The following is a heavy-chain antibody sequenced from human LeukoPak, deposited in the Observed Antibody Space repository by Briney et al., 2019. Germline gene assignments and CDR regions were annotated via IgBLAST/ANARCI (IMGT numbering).Heavy chain of an antibody. Sequence: PSETLSLTCAVYGGSFSGYYWSWIRQPPGKGLEWIGEINHSGSTNYNPSLKSRVTISVDTSKNQFSLKLSSVTAADTAVYYCATFRGDRAASRSWFDPWGQGTLVTVSS. V-gene: IGHV4-34*01. CDR1: GGSFSGYY. CDR2: INHSGST. J-gene: IGHJ5*02. CDR3: ATFRGDRAASRSWFDP. D-gene: IGHD6-13*01.